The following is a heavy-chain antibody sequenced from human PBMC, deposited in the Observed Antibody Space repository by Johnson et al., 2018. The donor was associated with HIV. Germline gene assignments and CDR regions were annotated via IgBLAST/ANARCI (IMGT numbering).Heavy chain of an antibody. D-gene: IGHD2-2*01. CDR3: AKDTRYCNSATCYGAFDM. V-gene: IGHV3-9*01. CDR1: GFNFDVYA. Sequence: VQLVESGGDLVQPGRSLKLACAASGFNFDVYAMHWVRQVLGKGLEWVSTISWNSGTIRYADSVKGRFTISRDNAKNSLYLQMNSLRTEDTALYYCAKDTRYCNSATCYGAFDMWGQGTMVTVS. J-gene: IGHJ3*02. CDR2: ISWNSGTI.